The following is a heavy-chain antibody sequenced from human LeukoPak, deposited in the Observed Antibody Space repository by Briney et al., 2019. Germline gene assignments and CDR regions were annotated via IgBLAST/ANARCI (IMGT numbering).Heavy chain of an antibody. D-gene: IGHD3-3*01. V-gene: IGHV2-5*01. CDR1: GGSISSYYW. CDR2: IYWNDDK. CDR3: AHRLRFLGNFDY. Sequence: TLSLTCTVSGGSISSYYWSWIRQPPGKALEWLALIYWNDDKRYSPSLKSRLTITKDTSKNQVVLTMTNMDPVDTATYYCAHRLRFLGNFDYWGQGTLVTVSS. J-gene: IGHJ4*02.